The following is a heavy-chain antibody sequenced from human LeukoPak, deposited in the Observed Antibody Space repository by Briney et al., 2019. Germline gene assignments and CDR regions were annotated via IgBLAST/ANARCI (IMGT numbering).Heavy chain of an antibody. Sequence: GGSLRLSCAASGFTFSSYWMSWVRQAPGKGLEWVANIKQDGSEKYYVDSVKGRFTISRDNAKNSLYLQMNSLRAEDTAVYYCARAPWGIFYDNSGWTGYWGQGTLVTVSS. J-gene: IGHJ4*02. D-gene: IGHD3-22*01. V-gene: IGHV3-7*03. CDR2: IKQDGSEK. CDR3: ARAPWGIFYDNSGWTGY. CDR1: GFTFSSYW.